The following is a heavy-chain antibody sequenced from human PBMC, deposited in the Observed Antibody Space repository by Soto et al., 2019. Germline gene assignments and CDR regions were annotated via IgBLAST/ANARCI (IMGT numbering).Heavy chain of an antibody. CDR3: AGLYHYDSSGYYDY. Sequence: ASVKVSCKASGNSFTTYYMHWVRQAPGQGLEWMGIINPSGGRTTYAQKFQGRVAMTRDTSTSTFHMELSSLTSEDTAVYYCAGLYHYDSSGYYDYWGQGTLVTSPQ. V-gene: IGHV1-46*01. CDR1: GNSFTTYY. CDR2: INPSGGRT. D-gene: IGHD3-22*01. J-gene: IGHJ4*02.